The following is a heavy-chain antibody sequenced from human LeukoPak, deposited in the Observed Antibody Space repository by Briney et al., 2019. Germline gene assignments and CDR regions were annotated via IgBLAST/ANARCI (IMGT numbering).Heavy chain of an antibody. CDR3: ARVTPAGAWLGYFDY. D-gene: IGHD6-19*01. J-gene: IGHJ4*02. CDR2: VHYSGGS. CDR1: GGSISSSTYY. Sequence: SETLSLTRTVSGGSISSSTYYWGWIRQSPGKGLEWIGSVHYSGGSYYSPSLKSRVTISLNTSKNQFSLKLNSVTAADTAVYYCARVTPAGAWLGYFDYWGQGTLVTVSS. V-gene: IGHV4-39*07.